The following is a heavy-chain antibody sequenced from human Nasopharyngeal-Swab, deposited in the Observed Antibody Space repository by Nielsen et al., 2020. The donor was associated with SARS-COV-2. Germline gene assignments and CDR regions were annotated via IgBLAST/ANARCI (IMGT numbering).Heavy chain of an antibody. V-gene: IGHV3-23*01. CDR3: AKDLSSTSPYIYYYYYGMDV. Sequence: GESLKISCAASGFTFSSYAMSWVGQAPGKGLEWVSAISGSGGSTYYADSVKGRFTISRDNSKNTLYLQMNSLRAEDTAVYYCAKDLSSTSPYIYYYYYGMDVWGQGTTVTFSS. CDR1: GFTFSSYA. D-gene: IGHD2-2*01. CDR2: ISGSGGST. J-gene: IGHJ6*02.